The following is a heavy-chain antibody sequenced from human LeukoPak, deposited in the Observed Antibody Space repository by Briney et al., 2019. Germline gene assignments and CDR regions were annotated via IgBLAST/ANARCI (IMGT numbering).Heavy chain of an antibody. CDR2: MNPDSGNT. CDR1: GYSFTSYD. V-gene: IGHV1-8*01. CDR3: AKSTMGTRRINDL. J-gene: IGHJ5*02. D-gene: IGHD3-10*01. Sequence: ASVKVSCKASGYSFTSYDINWVRQASGQGLEWMGWMNPDSGNTGYAQKFQGRVTMTRDTSISTAYMELSSLRSDDTAMYYCAKSTMGTRRINDLWGRGTLVSLSS.